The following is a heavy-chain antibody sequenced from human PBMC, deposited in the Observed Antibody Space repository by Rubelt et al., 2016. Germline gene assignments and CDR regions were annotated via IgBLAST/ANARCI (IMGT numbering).Heavy chain of an antibody. J-gene: IGHJ3*02. CDR2: INHSGST. Sequence: QLQLQESGPGLVKPSETLSLTCAVYGGSFSGYYWSWIRQPPGKGLEWIGEINHSGSTNYNPSLKSRFTISVDTSKNQFALKLSSVTAADTAVYYCARGGYSGYDTSAFDIWGQGTMVTVSS. V-gene: IGHV4-34*01. CDR3: ARGGYSGYDTSAFDI. D-gene: IGHD5-12*01. CDR1: GGSFSGYY.